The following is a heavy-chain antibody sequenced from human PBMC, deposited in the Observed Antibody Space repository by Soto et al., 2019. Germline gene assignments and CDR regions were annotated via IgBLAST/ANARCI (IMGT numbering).Heavy chain of an antibody. J-gene: IGHJ6*02. CDR3: ARVSDFWRGYYHYYNGMDV. V-gene: IGHV3-21*01. Sequence: GGSLRLSCAASGFTFSSYSMNWVRQAPGKGLEWVSSISSSSSYIYYADSVKGRFTISRDNAKNSLYLQMNSLRAEDTAVYYCARVSDFWRGYYHYYNGMDVWGQGTTVTVSS. CDR2: ISSSSSYI. D-gene: IGHD3-3*01. CDR1: GFTFSSYS.